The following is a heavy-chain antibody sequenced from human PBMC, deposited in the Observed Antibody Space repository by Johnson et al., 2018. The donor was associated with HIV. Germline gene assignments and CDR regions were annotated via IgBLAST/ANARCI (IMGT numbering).Heavy chain of an antibody. J-gene: IGHJ3*02. CDR3: AKVFKVRVAGAFDI. Sequence: VQLVESGGGVVQPGTSLRLSCAASGFTFDDYGMSWVRQAPGKGLEWVSGISWNGGNTDYADSVKGRFTISRDNAKNSLYLQVNSLRADDTALYYCAKVFKVRVAGAFDIWGQGTMVTVSS. V-gene: IGHV3-20*04. CDR1: GFTFDDYG. CDR2: ISWNGGNT. D-gene: IGHD6-19*01.